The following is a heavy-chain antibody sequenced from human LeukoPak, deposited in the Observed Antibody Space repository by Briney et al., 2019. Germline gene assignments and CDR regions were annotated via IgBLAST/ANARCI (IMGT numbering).Heavy chain of an antibody. D-gene: IGHD3-16*01. CDR3: ARNHLGLGL. CDR1: GYTFTTYE. Sequence: ASVKVSCKASGYTFTTYEIIWVRQAPGQGLEWMGWINTRNGNANYAHQLQGRVTMNTDTSTSTSYMELASLRFDDTAIYYCARNHLGLGLWGQGTLVTVSS. J-gene: IGHJ4*02. CDR2: INTRNGNA. V-gene: IGHV1-18*01.